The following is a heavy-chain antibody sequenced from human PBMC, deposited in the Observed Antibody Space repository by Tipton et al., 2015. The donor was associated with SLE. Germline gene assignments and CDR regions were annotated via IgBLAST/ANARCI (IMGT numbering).Heavy chain of an antibody. CDR1: GFSVSSNY. V-gene: IGHV3-53*01. J-gene: IGHJ4*02. Sequence: GSLRLSCAASGFSVSSNYVSWIRQAPGKGLEWVSVVFSAGATYYADSVKGRFTMSRDNAKDSLYLQMNSLRAEDTAVYYCARDGSSGWYNYFDFWGQGTLVTVSS. D-gene: IGHD6-19*01. CDR3: ARDGSSGWYNYFDF. CDR2: VFSAGAT.